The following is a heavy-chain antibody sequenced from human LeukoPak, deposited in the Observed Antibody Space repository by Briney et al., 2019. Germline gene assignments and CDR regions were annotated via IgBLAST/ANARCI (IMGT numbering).Heavy chain of an antibody. CDR2: MNPNSGNT. V-gene: IGHV1-8*02. Sequence: GASVKVSCKASGYTFTGYYMHWVRQATGQGLEWMGWMNPNSGNTGYAQKFQGRVTMTRNTSISTAYMELSSLRSEDTAVYYCARVEGLQGLGGGVGYMDVWGKGTTVTVSS. CDR3: ARVEGLQGLGGGVGYMDV. CDR1: GYTFTGYY. D-gene: IGHD6-19*01. J-gene: IGHJ6*03.